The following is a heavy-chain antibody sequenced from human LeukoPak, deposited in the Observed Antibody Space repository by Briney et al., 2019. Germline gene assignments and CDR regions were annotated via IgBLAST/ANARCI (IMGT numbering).Heavy chain of an antibody. Sequence: GESLKIPCKGSGYSFTSYWIGWVRQMPGKGLEWMGIIYPGDSDTRYSPSFQGQVTISADKSISTAYLQWSSLKASDTAMYYCARLRGSGSYEPLYYFDYWGQGTLVTVSS. D-gene: IGHD3-10*01. CDR3: ARLRGSGSYEPLYYFDY. V-gene: IGHV5-51*01. CDR2: IYPGDSDT. CDR1: GYSFTSYW. J-gene: IGHJ4*02.